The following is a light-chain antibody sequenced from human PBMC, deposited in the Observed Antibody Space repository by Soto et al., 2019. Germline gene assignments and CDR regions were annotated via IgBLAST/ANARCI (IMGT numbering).Light chain of an antibody. J-gene: IGKJ2*01. V-gene: IGKV1-39*01. Sequence: DIQMTQSPASLSASVGDRVTITCRASQSISSFLNWYQQKPGKAPKFLIYATSSVQSDVPSRFSGSGSGTDFTRTINSLQPEDFATYFCQQSFDTPFTFGQETKLEIK. CDR3: QQSFDTPFT. CDR1: QSISSF. CDR2: ATS.